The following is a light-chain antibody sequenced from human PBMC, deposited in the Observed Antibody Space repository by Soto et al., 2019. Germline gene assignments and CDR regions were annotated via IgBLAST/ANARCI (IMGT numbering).Light chain of an antibody. Sequence: EIVLTQSPGTLSLSPGERATLSCRASQSVSSSYLAWYQHKPGQAPRLLIYGASIRATAIPDRFSGSGSGTVFTLTISRLEPEDFAVYYCQQYGSSPPLTFGGGTKVESK. CDR1: QSVSSSY. CDR3: QQYGSSPPLT. J-gene: IGKJ4*01. V-gene: IGKV3-20*01. CDR2: GAS.